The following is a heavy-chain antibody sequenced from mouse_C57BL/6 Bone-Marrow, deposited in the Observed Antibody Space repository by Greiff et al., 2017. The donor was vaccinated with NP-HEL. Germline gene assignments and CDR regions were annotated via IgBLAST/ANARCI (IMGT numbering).Heavy chain of an antibody. V-gene: IGHV5-17*01. CDR3: ARRYRGLYYYAVDY. J-gene: IGHJ4*01. CDR2: ISSGSSTI. D-gene: IGHD2-12*01. Sequence: EVQGVESGGGLVKPGGSLKLSCAASGFTFSDYGMHWVRQAPEKGLEWVAYISSGSSTIYYADTVKGRSTISRDNAKNTLFLQMSSLRSEDTAMYYCARRYRGLYYYAVDYWGQGTSVTVSS. CDR1: GFTFSDYG.